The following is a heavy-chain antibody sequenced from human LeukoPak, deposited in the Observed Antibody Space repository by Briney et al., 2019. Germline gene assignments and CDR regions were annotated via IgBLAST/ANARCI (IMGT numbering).Heavy chain of an antibody. V-gene: IGHV3-53*05. Sequence: PGGSLRLSCAASGFTVSSNYMSWVRQAPGKGLEWVSVFYSGGSTFYADFVKGRFTIARDNSKSTVYLQMNSLRPEDTAVYYCARPSPPGDGYNPCDYWGPGALVIVSS. CDR3: ARPSPPGDGYNPCDY. CDR2: FYSGGST. J-gene: IGHJ4*02. D-gene: IGHD5-24*01. CDR1: GFTVSSNY.